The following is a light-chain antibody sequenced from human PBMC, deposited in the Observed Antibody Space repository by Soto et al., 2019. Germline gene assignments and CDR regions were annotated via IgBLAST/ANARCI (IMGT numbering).Light chain of an antibody. CDR2: KAS. J-gene: IGKJ2*01. Sequence: DIQMTQSPSTLSASVGDRVTITCRASQNINTWLAWYQQKPGKVPKVLIYKASSLQSGVPSRFSGSGSGTEFTLTISSLQPDDFAIYYCQQYQSFSYTFGQGTKLETK. CDR3: QQYQSFSYT. CDR1: QNINTW. V-gene: IGKV1-5*03.